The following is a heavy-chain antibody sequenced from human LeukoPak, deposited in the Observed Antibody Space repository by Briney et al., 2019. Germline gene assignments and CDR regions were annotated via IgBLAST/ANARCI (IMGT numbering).Heavy chain of an antibody. V-gene: IGHV4-4*07. J-gene: IGHJ5*02. D-gene: IGHD3-3*01. CDR2: IYTSGST. CDR3: ARDHRFLEWFGFDP. Sequence: SETLSLTCTVSGGSISSYYWSWIRQPAGKGLEWIGRIYTSGSTNYNPSLKSRVTMSVDTSKNQFSLKLSSVTAADTAVYYCARDHRFLEWFGFDPWGQGTLVTVSS. CDR1: GGSISSYY.